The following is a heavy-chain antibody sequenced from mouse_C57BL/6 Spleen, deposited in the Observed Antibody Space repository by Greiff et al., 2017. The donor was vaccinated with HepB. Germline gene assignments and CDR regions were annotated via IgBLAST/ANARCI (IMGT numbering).Heavy chain of an antibody. CDR2: IDPENGDT. Sequence: EVQLQQSGAELVRPGASVKLSCTASGFNIKDDYMHWVKQRPEQGLEWIGWIDPENGDTEYASKFQGKATITADTSSNTAYLQLSSLTSEDTAVYYCTVYYYGSSYGYFDVWGTGTTVTVSS. J-gene: IGHJ1*03. D-gene: IGHD1-1*01. V-gene: IGHV14-4*01. CDR3: TVYYYGSSYGYFDV. CDR1: GFNIKDDY.